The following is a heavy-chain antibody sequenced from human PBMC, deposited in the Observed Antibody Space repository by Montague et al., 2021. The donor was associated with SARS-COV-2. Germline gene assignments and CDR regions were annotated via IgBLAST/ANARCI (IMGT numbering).Heavy chain of an antibody. CDR2: IRSSISTI. V-gene: IGHV3-48*03. D-gene: IGHD5-18*01. CDR1: GFTFSRYE. J-gene: IGHJ3*01. CDR3: ARPWGDTSLDYAFGV. Sequence: SLILSCAASGFTFSRYELNLTRQAPVKVLEWVSYIRSSISTIYYSDSVKGLFTISRDNAKNSLYLQMNSLRAEDTAVYYCARPWGDTSLDYAFGVWGQGTVVTVAS.